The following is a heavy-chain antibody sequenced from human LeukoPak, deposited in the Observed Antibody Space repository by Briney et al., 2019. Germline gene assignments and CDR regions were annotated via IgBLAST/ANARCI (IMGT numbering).Heavy chain of an antibody. D-gene: IGHD1-26*01. CDR2: IIPIPGIA. CDR1: GGTFSSYA. Sequence: SVKVSCKASGGTFSSYAISWVRQAPGQGLEWMGRIIPIPGIANYAQKFQGRVTITADKSTSTAYMELSSLRSEDTAVYYCAKDTLRWESYFDYWGQGTLVTVSS. CDR3: AKDTLRWESYFDY. J-gene: IGHJ4*02. V-gene: IGHV1-69*04.